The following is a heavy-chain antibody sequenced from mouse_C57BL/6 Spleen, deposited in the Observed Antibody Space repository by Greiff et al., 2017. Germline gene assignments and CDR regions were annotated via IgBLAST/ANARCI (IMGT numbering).Heavy chain of an antibody. CDR1: GYTFTSYW. CDR2: INPSNGGT. CDR3: ARGSISYFFYFDC. Sequence: QVQLQQPGAELVRPGASVKLSCKASGYTFTSYWMHWVKQRPEQGLEWIGNINPSNGGTNYNAKFKNKATMTVDKSSSTAYMQLSSLTSEDSAVYDCARGSISYFFYFDCWGQGTTVTVSS. D-gene: IGHD1-1*01. J-gene: IGHJ2*01. V-gene: IGHV1-53*01.